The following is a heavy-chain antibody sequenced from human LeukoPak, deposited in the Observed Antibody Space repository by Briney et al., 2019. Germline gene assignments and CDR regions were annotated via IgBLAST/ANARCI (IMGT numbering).Heavy chain of an antibody. J-gene: IGHJ4*02. D-gene: IGHD6-13*01. CDR1: GFTFSSYS. CDR3: ARSIAAAGTHGVFDY. V-gene: IGHV3-21*01. CDR2: ISSSSSYI. Sequence: GGSLRLSCAASGFTFSSYSMYWVRQAPGKGLEWVSSISSSSSYICYADSVKGRFTISRDNAKNSLYLQMNSLRAEDTAVYYCARSIAAAGTHGVFDYWGQGTLVTVSS.